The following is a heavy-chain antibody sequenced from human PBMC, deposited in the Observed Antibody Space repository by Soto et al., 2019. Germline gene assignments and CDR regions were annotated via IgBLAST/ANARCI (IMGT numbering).Heavy chain of an antibody. CDR3: ARDRYYGSGSFALDY. CDR1: GFIFSKYA. Sequence: QVQLVESGGGVVQPGRSLRLSCATSGFIFSKYATHWVHQAPGKGLDWVALISYNGDNKYYADSVKGRFTISRDISKSTLYLQMNSLRAEDTAVYYCARDRYYGSGSFALDYWGQGTLVTVSS. D-gene: IGHD3-10*01. CDR2: ISYNGDNK. J-gene: IGHJ4*02. V-gene: IGHV3-30-3*01.